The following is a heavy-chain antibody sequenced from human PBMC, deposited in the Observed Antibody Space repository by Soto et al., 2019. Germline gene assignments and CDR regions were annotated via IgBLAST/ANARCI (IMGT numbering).Heavy chain of an antibody. CDR3: SRDLWGVGVPGP. Sequence: PGGSLSLSCAASGFTFRNYNMNWVRHVPGKGLEWVAHISIGGRSINYADSVKGRLTISRDDAERSLNLHMNSLRAEATVWYYCSRDLWGVGVPGPWGQGTLVTVSS. V-gene: IGHV3-21*05. CDR1: GFTFRNYN. J-gene: IGHJ5*02. D-gene: IGHD3-16*01. CDR2: ISIGGRSI.